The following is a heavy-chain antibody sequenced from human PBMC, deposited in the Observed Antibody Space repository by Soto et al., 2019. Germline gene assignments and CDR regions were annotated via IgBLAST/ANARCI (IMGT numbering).Heavy chain of an antibody. J-gene: IGHJ4*02. CDR2: ISGSGGST. CDR1: GFTFSSYA. D-gene: IGHD5-18*01. Sequence: GGSLSLSCAASGFTFSSYAMSWVRQAPGKGLEWVSAISGSGGSTYYADSVKGRFTISRDNAKNSLYLQMNSLRAEDTAVYYCARDQGLLYWGQGTLVTVSS. CDR3: ARDQGLLY. V-gene: IGHV3-23*01.